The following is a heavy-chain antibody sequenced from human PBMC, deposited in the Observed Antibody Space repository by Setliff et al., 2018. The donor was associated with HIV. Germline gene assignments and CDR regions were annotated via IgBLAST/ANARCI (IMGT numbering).Heavy chain of an antibody. CDR3: ARYDSSGYYPSNYYYGMDV. J-gene: IGHJ6*02. CDR2: ISAYNGNA. V-gene: IGHV1-18*01. Sequence: ASVKVSCKASGYTFTNYGISWVRQAPGQGLEWMGWISAYNGNANYAQKLQGRVTMTTDTSTSTVYMELRSLRSDDTAVYYCARYDSSGYYPSNYYYGMDVWGQGTTVTVSS. CDR1: GYTFTNYG. D-gene: IGHD3-22*01.